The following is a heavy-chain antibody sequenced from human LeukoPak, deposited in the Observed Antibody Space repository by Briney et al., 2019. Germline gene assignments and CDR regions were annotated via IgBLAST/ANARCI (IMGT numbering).Heavy chain of an antibody. CDR3: ARDLGGGGIFDY. J-gene: IGHJ4*02. Sequence: GSLSLSCAASGFTFSSYSMNWVRQAPGKGLEWVSSISSSSSYIYYADSVKGRFTISRDNAKNSLYLQMNSLRAEDTAVYYCARDLGGGGIFDYWGQGTLVTVSS. V-gene: IGHV3-21*01. CDR2: ISSSSSYI. D-gene: IGHD3-16*01. CDR1: GFTFSSYS.